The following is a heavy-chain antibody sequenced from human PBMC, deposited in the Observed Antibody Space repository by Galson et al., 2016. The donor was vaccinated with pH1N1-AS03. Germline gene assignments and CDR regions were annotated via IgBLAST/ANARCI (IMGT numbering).Heavy chain of an antibody. V-gene: IGHV1-18*01. CDR3: ARDLSSDFGNNFVVGVQFGRY. CDR1: GYTFTNFG. D-gene: IGHD2-15*01. J-gene: IGHJ4*02. CDR2: ISAYSGNT. Sequence: SVKVSCKASGYTFTNFGVIWVRQAPGQGLEWVGWISAYSGNTNYAQSLQGRVSMTTDPSTNTVYMELTRLTSDDTAIYYCARDLSSDFGNNFVVGVQFGRYWGQGTLVSVSS.